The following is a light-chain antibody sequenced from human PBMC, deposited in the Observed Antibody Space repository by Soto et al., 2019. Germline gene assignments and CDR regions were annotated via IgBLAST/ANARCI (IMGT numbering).Light chain of an antibody. CDR2: GAS. Sequence: EIVLTQSPGTLSMSPGERATLSCRASQSVSSNYLAWYQLKRGQAPRLLIYGASSRATGIPDRFSGSGSGTDFTRTISSLEFEDFAVYYCQVYGSSPLFAFGPGTEVDLK. J-gene: IGKJ3*01. CDR3: QVYGSSPLFA. CDR1: QSVSSNY. V-gene: IGKV3-20*01.